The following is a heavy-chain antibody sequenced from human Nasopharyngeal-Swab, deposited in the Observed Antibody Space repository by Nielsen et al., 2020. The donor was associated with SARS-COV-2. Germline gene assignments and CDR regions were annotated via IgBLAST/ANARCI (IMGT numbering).Heavy chain of an antibody. D-gene: IGHD1-20*01. CDR3: ARLTVAEGAFEI. CDR1: GFTFSSYD. J-gene: IGHJ3*02. V-gene: IGHV3-13*01. Sequence: GESLKISCAASGFTFSSYDMHWVRQATGRGLEWVSAIGAAGDTYYPGSVRGRFTISRESAKNSLYLQMNSLRAEDTAVYYCARLTVAEGAFEIWGQGTMVTVSS. CDR2: IGAAGDT.